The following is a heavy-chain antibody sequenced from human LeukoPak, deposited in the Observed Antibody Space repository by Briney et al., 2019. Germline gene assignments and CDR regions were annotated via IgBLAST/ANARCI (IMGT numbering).Heavy chain of an antibody. J-gene: IGHJ5*02. V-gene: IGHV4-59*01. CDR3: ARVSSTVAPWFDP. CDR2: IHNSGSS. Sequence: SETLSLTCTVSGGSITNYYWSWIRQPPGKGLEWIGYIHNSGSSSYDPSLRSRATISMEKAKTQFSLKLTSVTPTDTAVYYCARVSSTVAPWFDPWGQGTLVTVSS. CDR1: GGSITNYY. D-gene: IGHD1-14*01.